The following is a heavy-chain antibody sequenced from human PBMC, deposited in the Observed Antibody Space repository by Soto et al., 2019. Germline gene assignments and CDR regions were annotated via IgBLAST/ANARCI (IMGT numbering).Heavy chain of an antibody. CDR1: GGTFSSYA. V-gene: IGHV1-69*01. CDR3: AWGGYGSGSPSLGGMDV. J-gene: IGHJ6*02. Sequence: QVQLVQSGAEVKKPGSSVKVSCKASGGTFSSYAISWVRQAPGQGLEWMGGIIPIFGTANYAQKFQGRVTTTADESTSTAYMELSSLRSEDTAVYCCAWGGYGSGSPSLGGMDVWGQGTTVTVSS. CDR2: IIPIFGTA. D-gene: IGHD3-10*01.